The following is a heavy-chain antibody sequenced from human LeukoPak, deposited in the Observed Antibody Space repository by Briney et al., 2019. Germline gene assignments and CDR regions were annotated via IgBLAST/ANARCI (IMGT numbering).Heavy chain of an antibody. CDR3: ASSLSARGTDY. J-gene: IGHJ4*02. Sequence: GGSLRRSCAASGFTFSSYSMNWVRQAPGKGLEWVSSISSSSSYIYYADSVKGRFTISRDNAKNSLYLQMNSLRAEDTAVYYCASSLSARGTDYWGQGTLVTVSS. CDR1: GFTFSSYS. CDR2: ISSSSSYI. V-gene: IGHV3-21*01. D-gene: IGHD1-1*01.